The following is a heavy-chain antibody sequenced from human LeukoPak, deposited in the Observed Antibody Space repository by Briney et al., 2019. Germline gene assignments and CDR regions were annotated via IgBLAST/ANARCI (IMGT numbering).Heavy chain of an antibody. CDR1: DGSISGTNYY. CDR3: ARVIQYDSSGYSRNYYYMDV. Sequence: SETLSLTCTVSDGSISGTNYYWGWFRQPPGKGPEWIGNIYYSGTVYYNPSLKSRVTISVDTSKNQFPLKLSSVTAADTAVYFCARVIQYDSSGYSRNYYYMDVWGKGTTVTVSS. D-gene: IGHD3-22*01. CDR2: IYYSGTV. J-gene: IGHJ6*03. V-gene: IGHV4-39*06.